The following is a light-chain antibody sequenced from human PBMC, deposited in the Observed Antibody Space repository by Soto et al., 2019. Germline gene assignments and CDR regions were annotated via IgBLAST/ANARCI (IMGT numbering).Light chain of an antibody. CDR1: QSVSSN. CDR3: QQYNNWPPRIT. CDR2: AAS. V-gene: IGKV3-15*01. J-gene: IGKJ5*01. Sequence: EIVMTQSPATLSVSPGERATLSCRASQSVSSNLAWYQQKPGQAPRLLIYAASTRPTGIPARFSGSGSGTEFALTISSLQSEDFAVYYCQQYNNWPPRITFGQGTRLEIK.